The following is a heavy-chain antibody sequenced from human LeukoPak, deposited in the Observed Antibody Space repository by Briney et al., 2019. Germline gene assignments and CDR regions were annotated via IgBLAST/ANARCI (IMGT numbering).Heavy chain of an antibody. CDR3: ARDDGYCSGGSCYGVY. CDR2: IIPIFGTA. Sequence: ASVKVYCKASGGTFSSYAISWVRQAPGQGLEWMGGIIPIFGTANYAQKFQGRVTITADESTSTAYMELSSLRSEDTAVYYCARDDGYCSGGSCYGVYWGQGTLVTVSS. J-gene: IGHJ4*02. D-gene: IGHD2-15*01. V-gene: IGHV1-69*01. CDR1: GGTFSSYA.